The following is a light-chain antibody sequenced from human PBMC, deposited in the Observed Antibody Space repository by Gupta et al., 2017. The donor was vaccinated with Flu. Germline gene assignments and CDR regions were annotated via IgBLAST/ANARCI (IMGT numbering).Light chain of an antibody. J-gene: IGLJ3*02. V-gene: IGLV2-14*01. CDR2: EVS. CDR3: SSFTSTNTWV. CDR1: STDVGGYDS. Sequence: SALPHPASVSGSPGQSITISCTGTSTDVGGYDSVSWYQQHPGKAPKLMIYEVSKRPSGIANRFAASKSGKAASLTISGHQEEDDADYYCSSFTSTNTWVFGGGTKLTVL.